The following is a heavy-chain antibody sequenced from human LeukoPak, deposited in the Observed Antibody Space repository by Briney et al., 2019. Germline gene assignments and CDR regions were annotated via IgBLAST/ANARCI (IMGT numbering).Heavy chain of an antibody. D-gene: IGHD4-17*01. J-gene: IGHJ4*02. CDR2: IYSGGST. CDR3: ARATASRFDY. CDR1: GFTVSSNY. Sequence: GGSLTLSCAASGFTVSSNYMSWVRQAPGKGLEWVSVIYSGGSTYYADSVKGRFTISRDNSKNTVYLQMNKLRAEDTAVYYCARATASRFDYWGQGTLVTVSS. V-gene: IGHV3-53*01.